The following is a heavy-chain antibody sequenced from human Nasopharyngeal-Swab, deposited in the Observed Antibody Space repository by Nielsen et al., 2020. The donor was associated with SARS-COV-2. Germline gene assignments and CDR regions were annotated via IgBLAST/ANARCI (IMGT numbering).Heavy chain of an antibody. CDR3: ARDRGDLRKYNCDS. Sequence: SETLSLICSVSGGSVSSAGYYWNWIRQPPGRALEWLGYIYHDGGTNYNPSLMGRVIMSVDTSKNQFSLRLTSVTTADTAVYYCARDRGDLRKYNCDSWGQGTLVTVSS. J-gene: IGHJ4*02. D-gene: IGHD3-10*01. CDR1: GGSVSSAGYY. CDR2: IYHDGGT. V-gene: IGHV4-61*08.